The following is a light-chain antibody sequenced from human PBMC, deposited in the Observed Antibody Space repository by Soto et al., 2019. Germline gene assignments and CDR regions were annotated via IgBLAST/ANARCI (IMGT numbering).Light chain of an antibody. CDR2: RNN. J-gene: IGLJ3*02. Sequence: QSVLTQPPSASGTPGQRVTISCSGSSSNIGSNYVYWYQQLPGTAPKLLIYRNNQRPSGVPERFSGSKSGTSASLAISGLRPEDEANYYCAAWDDSLSGVVFGGGTKLTVL. CDR1: SSNIGSNY. V-gene: IGLV1-47*01. CDR3: AAWDDSLSGVV.